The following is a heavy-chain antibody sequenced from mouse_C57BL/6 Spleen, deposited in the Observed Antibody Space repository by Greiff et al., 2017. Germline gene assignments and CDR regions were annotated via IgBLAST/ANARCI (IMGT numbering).Heavy chain of an antibody. V-gene: IGHV14-4*01. CDR3: TTEVFAY. CDR2: IDPENGDT. J-gene: IGHJ3*01. CDR1: GFNIKDDY. Sequence: VQLKQSGAELVRPGASVKLSCTASGFNIKDDYMHWVKQRPEQGLEWIGWIDPENGDTEYASKFQGKATITADTSSNTAYLQLSSLTSEDTAVYYCTTEVFAYWGQGTLVTVSA.